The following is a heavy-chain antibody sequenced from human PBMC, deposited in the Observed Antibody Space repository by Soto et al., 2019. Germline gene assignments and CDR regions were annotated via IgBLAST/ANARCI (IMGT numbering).Heavy chain of an antibody. Sequence: QVQLQESGPGLVKPSQTLSLTCNVSGESISSGGYYWNWIRHHPRKGLEWIGYIYDSESAYYNPSLKSRVTISMDTSKNHFAMRLSSVTDADTAVYYCARASSSSSAADYWGQGTLVTVSS. D-gene: IGHD6-6*01. V-gene: IGHV4-31*03. CDR1: GESISSGGYY. J-gene: IGHJ4*02. CDR2: IYDSESA. CDR3: ARASSSSSAADY.